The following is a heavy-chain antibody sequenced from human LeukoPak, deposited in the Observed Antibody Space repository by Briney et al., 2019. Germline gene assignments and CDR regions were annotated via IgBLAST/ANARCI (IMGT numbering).Heavy chain of an antibody. D-gene: IGHD6-6*01. Sequence: PGRSLRLSCAASGFTFSSYGMHWVRQAPGKGLEWVAVIWYDGSNKYYADSVKGRFTISRDNSKNTLYLQMNSLRAEDTAVYYCAKDLIAARHFDYWGQGTLVTVSS. CDR1: GFTFSSYG. CDR3: AKDLIAARHFDY. CDR2: IWYDGSNK. V-gene: IGHV3-33*06. J-gene: IGHJ4*02.